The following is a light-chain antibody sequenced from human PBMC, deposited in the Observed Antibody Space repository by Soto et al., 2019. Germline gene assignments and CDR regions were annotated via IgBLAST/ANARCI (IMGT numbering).Light chain of an antibody. Sequence: EIVMTQSPAALSVSPGERVTLSCRASQSISFNLAWYQQKPGQAPRLLIYRASSRATGIPDRFSGSGSGTDFTLTISRLEPEDFAVYYCQQYGSSPLTFGGGTKVDIK. V-gene: IGKV3-20*01. CDR2: RAS. CDR1: QSISFN. J-gene: IGKJ4*01. CDR3: QQYGSSPLT.